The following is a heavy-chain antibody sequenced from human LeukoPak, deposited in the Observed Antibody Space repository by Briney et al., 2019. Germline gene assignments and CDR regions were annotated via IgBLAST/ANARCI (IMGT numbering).Heavy chain of an antibody. V-gene: IGHV1-2*02. J-gene: IGHJ4*02. D-gene: IGHD6-13*01. CDR2: INPNSGVT. CDR3: ARGIAAAGTFDY. CDR1: GYTFTGYY. Sequence: EASVKVSCKASGYTFTGYYLHWVRQAPGQGLEWMGWINPNSGVTNFAQKFQGRVTMTRDTSISTAYMDLSRLRSDDTAVYYCARGIAAAGTFDYWGQGSLVTVSS.